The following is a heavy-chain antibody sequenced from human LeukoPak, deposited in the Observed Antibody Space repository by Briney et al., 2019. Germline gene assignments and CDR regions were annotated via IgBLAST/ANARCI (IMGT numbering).Heavy chain of an antibody. CDR1: GYTFTGYY. Sequence: ASVKVSCKASGYTFTGYYMHWVRQAPGQGLEWMGWINPNSGGTNYAQKLQGRVTMTTDTSTSTAYMELRSLRSDDTAVYYCARERGSSSWATSYYYYYMDVWGKGTTVTVSS. CDR2: INPNSGGT. CDR3: ARERGSSSWATSYYYYYMDV. D-gene: IGHD6-13*01. V-gene: IGHV1-2*02. J-gene: IGHJ6*03.